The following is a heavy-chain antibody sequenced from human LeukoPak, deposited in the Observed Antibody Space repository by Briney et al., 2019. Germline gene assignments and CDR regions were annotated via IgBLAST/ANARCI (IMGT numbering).Heavy chain of an antibody. CDR2: ISGSTATT. J-gene: IGHJ3*02. D-gene: IGHD4/OR15-4a*01. CDR1: GFTFSTYG. V-gene: IGHV3-23*01. CDR3: AKVSLNMVNDAFDI. Sequence: GGSLRLSCAASGFTFSTYGMTWVSQAPGKGLEWVSAISGSTATTFYADSVKGRFTISRDNSKNTLYLQMNGLRAEDTAMYYCAKVSLNMVNDAFDIWGQGTMVSVSS.